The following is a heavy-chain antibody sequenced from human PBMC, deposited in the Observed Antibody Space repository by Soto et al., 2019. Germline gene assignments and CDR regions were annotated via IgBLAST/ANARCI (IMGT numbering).Heavy chain of an antibody. J-gene: IGHJ6*02. CDR3: GVFGSGNYYYGMDV. CDR1: GGTFSSYA. D-gene: IGHD6-6*01. Sequence: QVQLVQSGAEVKKPGSSVKVSCKASGGTFSSYAISWVRQAPGQGLKWMGGIIPIFGTANYAQKFQGRVTITADESRSTAYMELSSLRSEDTAVYYCGVFGSGNYYYGMDVWGQGTTVTVSS. CDR2: IIPIFGTA. V-gene: IGHV1-69*12.